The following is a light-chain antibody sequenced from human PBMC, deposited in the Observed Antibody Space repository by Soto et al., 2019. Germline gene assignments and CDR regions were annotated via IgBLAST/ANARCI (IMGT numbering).Light chain of an antibody. CDR3: QQYDKWPPRT. V-gene: IGKV3-15*01. CDR2: GAS. Sequence: EIVMTQSPATLSVSPGERVTLSCRARQSVGSNLAWYQQKPGQAPRLLIYGASTRATGIPARFSGSGSETEFTLTISSLQAEDSAVYYCQQYDKWPPRTFGQGTKVDIK. J-gene: IGKJ1*01. CDR1: QSVGSN.